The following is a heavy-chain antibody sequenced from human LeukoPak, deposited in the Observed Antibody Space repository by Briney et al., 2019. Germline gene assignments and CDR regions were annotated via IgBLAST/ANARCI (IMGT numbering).Heavy chain of an antibody. CDR3: AKARTMVRGVVFDY. J-gene: IGHJ4*02. CDR1: GFTVSSNY. D-gene: IGHD3-10*01. V-gene: IGHV3-53*01. Sequence: PGGSLRLSCAASGFTVSSNYMNWVRQAPGKGLEWVSVIYSGGSTYYADSVKGRFAISRDNSKNTLYLQMNSLRAEDTAVYYCAKARTMVRGVVFDYWGQGTLVTVSS. CDR2: IYSGGST.